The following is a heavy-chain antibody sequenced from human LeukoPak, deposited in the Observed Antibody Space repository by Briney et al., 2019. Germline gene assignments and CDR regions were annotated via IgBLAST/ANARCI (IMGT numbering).Heavy chain of an antibody. J-gene: IGHJ4*02. Sequence: PSETLSLTCTVSGGSISSYYWSWIRQPPGKGLEWIGYIYYSGSTNYNPSLKSRVTISVDTSKNQFSLKLRFVTAADTAVYYCARPAEIGVGVDYWGQGTLVTVSS. CDR2: IYYSGST. CDR1: GGSISSYY. D-gene: IGHD3-3*01. V-gene: IGHV4-59*08. CDR3: ARPAEIGVGVDY.